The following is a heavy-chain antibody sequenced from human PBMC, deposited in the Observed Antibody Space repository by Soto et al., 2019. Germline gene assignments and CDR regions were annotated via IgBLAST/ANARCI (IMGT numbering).Heavy chain of an antibody. D-gene: IGHD6-13*01. J-gene: IGHJ6*02. Sequence: GGSLRLSCAASGFTFSSYSMNWVRQAPGKGLEWVSSISSSSSYIYYADSVKGRFTISRDNAKNSLYLQMNSLRAEDTAVYYCARDVMGMGSSWGYYYYGMDVWGLGTTVTVSS. CDR2: ISSSSSYI. V-gene: IGHV3-21*01. CDR1: GFTFSSYS. CDR3: ARDVMGMGSSWGYYYYGMDV.